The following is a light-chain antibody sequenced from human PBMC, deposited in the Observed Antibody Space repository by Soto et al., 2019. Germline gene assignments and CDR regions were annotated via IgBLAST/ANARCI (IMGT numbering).Light chain of an antibody. CDR3: QHRTHWPWT. CDR2: EAS. Sequence: DIVLTQTPATLSLSPGESPTLSCRASQSVSSDLAWYQLKPGQAPRLLIYEASKRATGIPARFSGSGSGTDFTLTISSLEPEDSAVYYCQHRTHWPWTFGQGTKVEIK. V-gene: IGKV3-11*01. J-gene: IGKJ1*01. CDR1: QSVSSD.